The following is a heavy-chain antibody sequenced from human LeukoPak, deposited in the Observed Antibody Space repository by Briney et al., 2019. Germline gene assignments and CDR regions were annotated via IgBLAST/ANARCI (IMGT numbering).Heavy chain of an antibody. CDR2: IYTSGST. Sequence: SETLSLTCTVSGGSISSYYWSWIRQPPGKGLEWIGYIYTSGSTNCNPSLKSRVTISVDTSKNQFSLKLSSVTAADTAVYYCARHPLRIAANWFDPWGQGTLVTVSS. CDR3: ARHPLRIAANWFDP. J-gene: IGHJ5*02. V-gene: IGHV4-4*09. D-gene: IGHD6-13*01. CDR1: GGSISSYY.